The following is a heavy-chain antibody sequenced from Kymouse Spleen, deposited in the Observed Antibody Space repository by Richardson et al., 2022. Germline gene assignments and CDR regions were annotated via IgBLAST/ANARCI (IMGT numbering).Heavy chain of an antibody. V-gene: IGHV3-30*18. CDR2: ISYDGSNK. Sequence: QVQLVESGGGVVQPGRSLRLSCAASGFTFSSYGMHWVRQAPGKGLEWVAVISYDGSNKYYADSVKGRFTISRDNSKNTLYLQMNSLRAEDTAVYYCAKGTMVRGVNWTFDYWGQGTLVTVSS. D-gene: IGHD3-10*01. CDR1: GFTFSSYG. J-gene: IGHJ4*02. CDR3: AKGTMVRGVNWTFDY.